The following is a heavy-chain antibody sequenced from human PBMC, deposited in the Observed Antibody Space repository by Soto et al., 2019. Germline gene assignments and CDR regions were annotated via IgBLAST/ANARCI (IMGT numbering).Heavy chain of an antibody. CDR3: ARDWSRYYDSSGLMWFY. V-gene: IGHV1-18*01. CDR2: ISAHNGDT. CDR1: GYTFTSYG. J-gene: IGHJ4*02. Sequence: QIQLAQSGGEMKKPGASVKVSCKASGYTFTSYGISSVRQAPGQGLEWVGWISAHNGDTRYAQNLQGRITMTTDTFTNTAYMELTSLTSDDTAVYYCARDWSRYYDSSGLMWFYWGQGTLVTVSS. D-gene: IGHD3-22*01.